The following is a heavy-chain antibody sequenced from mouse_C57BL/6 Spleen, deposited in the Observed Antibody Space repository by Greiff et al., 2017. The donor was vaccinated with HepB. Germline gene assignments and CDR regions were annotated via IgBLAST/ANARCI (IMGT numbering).Heavy chain of an antibody. V-gene: IGHV1-69*01. Sequence: QVQLKQPGAELVMPGASVKLSCKASGYTFTSYWMHWVKQRPGQGLEWIGEIDPSDSYTNYNQKFKGKSTLTVDKSSSTAYMQLSSLTSEDSAVYYCARDLGYWGQGTTLTVSS. CDR3: ARDLGY. CDR1: GYTFTSYW. CDR2: IDPSDSYT. J-gene: IGHJ2*01.